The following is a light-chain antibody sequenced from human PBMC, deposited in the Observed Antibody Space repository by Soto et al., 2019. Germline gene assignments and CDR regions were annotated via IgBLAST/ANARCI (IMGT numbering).Light chain of an antibody. CDR3: QQRSNWPRT. J-gene: IGKJ1*01. Sequence: EIVLTQSPGTLSLSPGERATLSCRASQSVTSTHLAWYQQKPGQAPRLLMYDVSNRATGTPARFSGSGSGTHFTLTISSLEPEDFVVYYCQQRSNWPRTFGQGTKVDIK. V-gene: IGKV3-11*01. CDR1: QSVTSTH. CDR2: DVS.